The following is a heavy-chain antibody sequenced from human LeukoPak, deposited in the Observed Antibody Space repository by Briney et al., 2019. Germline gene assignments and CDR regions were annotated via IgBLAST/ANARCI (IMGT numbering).Heavy chain of an antibody. Sequence: GGSLRLSCATSGFIFSNYWMSWVRQAPGKGLEWVANIKQDGSETYYVDSVKGRFTISRDDAKNSLYLQMNSLRAEDTAVYYCARLYSRVGPFDYWGQGTLVTVSS. V-gene: IGHV3-7*01. CDR1: GFIFSNYW. D-gene: IGHD5-18*01. J-gene: IGHJ4*02. CDR3: ARLYSRVGPFDY. CDR2: IKQDGSET.